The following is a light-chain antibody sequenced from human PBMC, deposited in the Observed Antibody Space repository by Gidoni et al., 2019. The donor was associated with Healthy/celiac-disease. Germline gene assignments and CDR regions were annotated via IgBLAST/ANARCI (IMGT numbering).Light chain of an antibody. CDR1: QSVSSY. CDR3: QQRSNWPPWT. CDR2: DAS. Sequence: DIVLTQSPATLSLSPGERATLSCRASQSVSSYFAWYQQKPGQAPSLLIYDASNRATGIPARFSGSGSGTDFTLTISSLEPEDFAVYYCQQRSNWPPWTFGQGTKVEIK. J-gene: IGKJ1*01. V-gene: IGKV3-11*01.